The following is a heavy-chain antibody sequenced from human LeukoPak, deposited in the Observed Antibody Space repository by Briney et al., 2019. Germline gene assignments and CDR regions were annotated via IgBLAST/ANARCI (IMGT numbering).Heavy chain of an antibody. CDR3: ARGRYMDV. CDR1: GYIFIDYE. J-gene: IGHJ6*03. Sequence: ASVKVSCKTSGYIFIDYEISWVRQAPGQGLEWMGWMNPKSGDTGYEQKFQGRITITRDSSISTVYMELSSLRSEDTALYYCARGRYMDVWGQGTTVTVSS. V-gene: IGHV1-8*02. CDR2: MNPKSGDT.